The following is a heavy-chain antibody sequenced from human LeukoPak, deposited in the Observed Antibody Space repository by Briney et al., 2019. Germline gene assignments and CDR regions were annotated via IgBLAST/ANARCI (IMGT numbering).Heavy chain of an antibody. Sequence: SETLSLTCTVSGGSISSRTYYWGWIRPPPGKGLEWLGTIYYSGTTYYNPSLKSRVTISVDTSKNQFSLKLSSVTAADTAVCYCARRRSYGSGYSPTNNNWFDPWGQGTLVTVSS. CDR2: IYYSGTT. CDR1: GGSISSRTYY. V-gene: IGHV4-39*07. CDR3: ARRRSYGSGYSPTNNNWFDP. D-gene: IGHD3-10*01. J-gene: IGHJ5*02.